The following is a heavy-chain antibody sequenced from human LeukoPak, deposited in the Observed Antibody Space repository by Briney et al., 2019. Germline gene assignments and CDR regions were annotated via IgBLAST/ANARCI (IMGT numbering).Heavy chain of an antibody. CDR1: GFTFSSYA. CDR3: AKVRHYDSSGYFDY. Sequence: PGGSLRLSCAASGFTFSSYAMSWVRQAPGKGLEWVSAISGSGGSTYYADSVKGRFTISRDNSKNTLYLQMNSLRAEDTAVCYCAKVRHYDSSGYFDYWGQGTLVTVSS. V-gene: IGHV3-23*01. D-gene: IGHD3-22*01. J-gene: IGHJ4*02. CDR2: ISGSGGST.